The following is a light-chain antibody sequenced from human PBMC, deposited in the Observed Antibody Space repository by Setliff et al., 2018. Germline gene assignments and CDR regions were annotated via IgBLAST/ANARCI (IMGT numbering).Light chain of an antibody. CDR3: CSYSPGNTFVV. CDR1: RYDIGDHDY. J-gene: IGLJ2*01. V-gene: IGLV2-14*03. CDR2: DVS. Sequence: QSVLTQPASVSGSPGQSITISCSGTRYDIGDHDYVSWYQQYPGEAPKLLIYDVSKRPSGVSGRFSGSKSGTTASLTISGLQPEDEAVYYCCSYSPGNTFVVFGGGTK.